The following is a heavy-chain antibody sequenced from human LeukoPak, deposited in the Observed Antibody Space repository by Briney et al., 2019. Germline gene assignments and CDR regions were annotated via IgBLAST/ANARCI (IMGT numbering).Heavy chain of an antibody. D-gene: IGHD4-11*01. Sequence: AETVSLTCTVSGGSISSSSYYWAWIRQPPGKGLEYIGSYSGSTYNNPSLKSRVTISVDTSKKQFSLKLSSVTAADTAVYCCARNTQYSNSPHFDYWGQGTLVSV. J-gene: IGHJ4*02. CDR3: ARNTQYSNSPHFDY. CDR1: GGSISSSSYY. V-gene: IGHV4-39*01. CDR2: YSGST.